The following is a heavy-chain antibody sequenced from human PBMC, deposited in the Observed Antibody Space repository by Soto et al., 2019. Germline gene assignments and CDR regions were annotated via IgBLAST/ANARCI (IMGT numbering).Heavy chain of an antibody. CDR1: GFNVNSDY. Sequence: GGSLRLSCAASGFNVNSDYMNWVRQTPGKGLEWVASIYSGETTYYADSVRGRFTISSDKSKNTLYFQLSSLSIEDTAVYYCTRDGRGLGRLSLFEYWGQGVLVTVSS. J-gene: IGHJ4*02. V-gene: IGHV3-53*01. D-gene: IGHD2-21*02. CDR2: IYSGETT. CDR3: TRDGRGLGRLSLFEY.